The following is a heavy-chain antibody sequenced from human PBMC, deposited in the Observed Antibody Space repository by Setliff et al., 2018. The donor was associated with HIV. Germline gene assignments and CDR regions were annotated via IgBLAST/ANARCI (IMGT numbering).Heavy chain of an antibody. D-gene: IGHD3-3*01. Sequence: GGSLRLSCAASGFPFTSFSINWVRQAPGKGLEWVSGISWNSGSIGYADSVKGRFTISRDNAKNTLCLQMNSLRAEDTAVYYCAKDRFPPLEPRGWIDYWGQGTLVTVSS. V-gene: IGHV3-48*01. CDR1: GFPFTSFS. J-gene: IGHJ4*02. CDR3: AKDRFPPLEPRGWIDY. CDR2: ISWNSGSI.